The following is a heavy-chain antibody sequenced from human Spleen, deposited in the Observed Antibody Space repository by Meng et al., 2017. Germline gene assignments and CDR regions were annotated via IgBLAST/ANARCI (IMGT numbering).Heavy chain of an antibody. CDR3: ATGAAAADH. J-gene: IGHJ4*02. Sequence: EVQWVDAGGGLVKPGGSLRLSCVASGLSFTDAWMSWVRQAPGKGLEWVGRIKRNSDGGTIDYAAPVKGRFTISRDDSKNTLYLQMDSLITEDTAVYFCATGAAAADHWGQGTLVTVFS. CDR1: GLSFTDAW. D-gene: IGHD6-13*01. V-gene: IGHV3-15*01. CDR2: IKRNSDGGTI.